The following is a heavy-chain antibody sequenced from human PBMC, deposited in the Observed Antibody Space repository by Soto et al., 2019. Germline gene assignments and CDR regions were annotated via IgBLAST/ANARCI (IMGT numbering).Heavy chain of an antibody. V-gene: IGHV3-30*02. CDR1: GFTFSSYG. CDR3: AKDSSPVYDSSGYYYFPDY. Sequence: GGSLRLSCASSGFTFSSYGMHWVRQAPGKGLEWVAVIWYDGSNKYYADSVKGRFTISRDNSKNTLYLQMNSLRTEDTALYYCAKDSSPVYDSSGYYYFPDYWGQGTLVTVSS. CDR2: IWYDGSNK. J-gene: IGHJ4*02. D-gene: IGHD3-22*01.